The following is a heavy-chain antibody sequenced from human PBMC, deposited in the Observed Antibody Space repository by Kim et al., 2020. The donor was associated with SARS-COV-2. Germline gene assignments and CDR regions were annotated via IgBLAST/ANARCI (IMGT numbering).Heavy chain of an antibody. V-gene: IGHV3-74*01. J-gene: IGHJ5*02. CDR3: ARDLSGSDDL. D-gene: IGHD5-12*01. Sequence: GGSLRLSCAASGFTFSKYWMHWVRQVPGEGLVWVSRSNEDGSSTNYADSVRGRCTISRDNARSTLYLQMNSLGAEDTALYYGARDLSGSDDLWGQGTL. CDR2: SNEDGSST. CDR1: GFTFSKYW.